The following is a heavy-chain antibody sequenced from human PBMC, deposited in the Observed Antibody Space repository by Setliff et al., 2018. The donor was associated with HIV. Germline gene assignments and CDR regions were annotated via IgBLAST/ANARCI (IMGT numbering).Heavy chain of an antibody. CDR2: IYYSGST. V-gene: IGHV4-31*03. D-gene: IGHD1-7*01. J-gene: IGHJ6*02. CDR3: ARNKYNWNYYYYYGMDV. CDR1: GGSISSGGYY. Sequence: SETLSLTCTVSGGSISSGGYYWSWIRQHPGKGREWIGYIYYSGSTYYNPSLKSRVTISVDTSKNQFSLKLSSVTAADTAVYYCARNKYNWNYYYYYGMDVWGQGTTVTVSS.